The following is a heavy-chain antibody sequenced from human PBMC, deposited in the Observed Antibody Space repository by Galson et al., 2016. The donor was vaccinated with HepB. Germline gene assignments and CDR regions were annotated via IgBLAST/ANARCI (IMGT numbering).Heavy chain of an antibody. CDR2: IYHGGST. CDR1: GGFFNGYF. Sequence: SETLSLTCAVYGGFFNGYFWAWIRQTPGKGLEWIGYIYHGGSTNYNPSLKSRVTVSLDTSKNQFSLKLYSVTAADTAMYYCAREIGYSYGSNTYYYGMDVWGQGTTVTVSS. D-gene: IGHD5-18*01. V-gene: IGHV4-59*01. J-gene: IGHJ6*02. CDR3: AREIGYSYGSNTYYYGMDV.